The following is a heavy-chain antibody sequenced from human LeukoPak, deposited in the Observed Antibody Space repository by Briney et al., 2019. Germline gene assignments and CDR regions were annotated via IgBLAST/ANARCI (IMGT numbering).Heavy chain of an antibody. D-gene: IGHD6-19*01. CDR1: GFTFSSYW. Sequence: PGGSLRLSCAASGFTFSSYWMHWVRQAPGKGLEWVSSISSSSSYIYYADSVKGRFTISRDNAKNSLYLQMNSLRAEDTAVYYCARSSGWYTGFDFWGQGTLVTVSS. V-gene: IGHV3-21*01. CDR2: ISSSSSYI. CDR3: ARSSGWYTGFDF. J-gene: IGHJ4*02.